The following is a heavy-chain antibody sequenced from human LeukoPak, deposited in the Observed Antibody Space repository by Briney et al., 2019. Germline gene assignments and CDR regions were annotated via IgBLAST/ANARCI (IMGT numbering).Heavy chain of an antibody. D-gene: IGHD3-22*01. V-gene: IGHV4-31*03. J-gene: IGHJ3*02. CDR3: ARDYYDSSGYIAFDI. CDR2: IYYSGST. Sequence: SQTLSLTCTVSGGSISSGGYYWSWIRQHPGKGLEWIGYIYYSGSTYYNPSLKSRVTISVDTSKNQFSLKLSSVTAADTAVYYCARDYYDSSGYIAFDIWGQGTMVTVSS. CDR1: GGSISSGGYY.